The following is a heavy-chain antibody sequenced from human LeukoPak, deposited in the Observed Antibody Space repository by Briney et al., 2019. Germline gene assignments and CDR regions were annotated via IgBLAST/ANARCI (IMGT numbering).Heavy chain of an antibody. CDR2: IKSKTDGGTT. Sequence: GGSLRLSCAASGFTFTNAWMTWVRQAPGKGLEWVGHIKSKTDGGTTDYAAPVKGRFTILRDDSENTLYLQMKSLKIEDAAVYYCTRRHDYGDYLNWFDPWGQGTLVTVSS. V-gene: IGHV3-15*01. D-gene: IGHD4-17*01. J-gene: IGHJ5*02. CDR3: TRRHDYGDYLNWFDP. CDR1: GFTFTNAW.